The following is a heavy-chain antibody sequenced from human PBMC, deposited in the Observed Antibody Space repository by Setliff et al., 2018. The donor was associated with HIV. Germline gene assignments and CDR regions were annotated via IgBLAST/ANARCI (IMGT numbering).Heavy chain of an antibody. J-gene: IGHJ4*02. CDR1: GFTFSSYA. V-gene: IGHV3-23*01. Sequence: GGSLRLSCAASGFTFSSYAMSWVRQAPGKGLEWVSTISTSGADTYDAHSMKGRFTISRDNSKNTLYLQMNSLTAEDTAVYYCARDVEFFPVPDSGGYIDYWGQGTLVTVSS. D-gene: IGHD3-22*01. CDR3: ARDVEFFPVPDSGGYIDY. CDR2: ISTSGADT.